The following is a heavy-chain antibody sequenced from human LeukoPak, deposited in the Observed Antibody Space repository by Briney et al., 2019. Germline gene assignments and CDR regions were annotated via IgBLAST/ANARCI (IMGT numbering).Heavy chain of an antibody. CDR1: GGSISSYY. J-gene: IGHJ5*02. V-gene: IGHV4-59*01. D-gene: IGHD3-10*01. CDR3: AREGPGGFDP. CDR2: IYYSGST. Sequence: SETLSLTCTASGGSISSYYWSWLRQPPGKGLEWIGYIYYSGSTNYNPSLKSRVTISVDTSKNQFSLKVSSVTAADTAVYYCAREGPGGFDPWGQGTLVTVSS.